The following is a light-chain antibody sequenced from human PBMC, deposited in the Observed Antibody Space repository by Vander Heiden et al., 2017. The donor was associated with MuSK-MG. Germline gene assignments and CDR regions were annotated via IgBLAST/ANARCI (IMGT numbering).Light chain of an antibody. J-gene: IGKJ4*01. CDR1: QGVRSN. Sequence: EIVMTQSPATLSVSPGDRATLSCGPSQGVRSNFAWSQHKPSRAPRLLIYGASTRATGSPARFSGSGCGTEGILTISSLESEEFADPYCQRDNIGPPLTFGGGTKVEI. CDR2: GAS. CDR3: QRDNIGPPLT. V-gene: IGKV3-15*01.